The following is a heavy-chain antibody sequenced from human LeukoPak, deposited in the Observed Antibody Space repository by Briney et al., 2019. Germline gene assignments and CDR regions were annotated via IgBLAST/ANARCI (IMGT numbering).Heavy chain of an antibody. CDR2: VNPKSGNT. D-gene: IGHD3-22*01. CDR3: ATWYYYDSSDYYLADY. J-gene: IGHJ4*02. CDR1: GYTFSSYD. V-gene: IGHV1-8*01. Sequence: ASVKVSCKTSGYTFSSYDINWVRQATGQGLEWMGWVNPKSGNTGYAERFQGRVTMTMNTSISTTYMELSSLRSEDTAVYYCATWYYYDSSDYYLADYWGQGTLVTVSS.